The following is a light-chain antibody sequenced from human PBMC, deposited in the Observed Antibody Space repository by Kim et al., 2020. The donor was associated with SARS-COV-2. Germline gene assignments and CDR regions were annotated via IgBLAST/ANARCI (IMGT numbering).Light chain of an antibody. Sequence: PGQSCTSPCTGTSSNVGGYKYVSWYQQHPGKAPKLMIYEVSKRPSGVPDRFSGSKSGNTASLTVSGLQAEDEADYYCSSYAGSNKVFGGGTQLTVL. J-gene: IGLJ2*01. CDR3: SSYAGSNKV. V-gene: IGLV2-8*01. CDR2: EVS. CDR1: SSNVGGYKY.